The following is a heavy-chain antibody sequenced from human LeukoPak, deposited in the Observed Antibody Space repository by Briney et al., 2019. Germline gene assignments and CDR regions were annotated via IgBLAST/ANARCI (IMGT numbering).Heavy chain of an antibody. CDR1: GGSISSYY. D-gene: IGHD3-10*01. CDR2: IYYSGST. Sequence: PSETLSLTCTVSGGSISSYYWSWIRQPPGKGLEWIGYIYYSGSTNYNPSLKSRVTISVDTSKNQFSLKLSSVTAADTAVYYCAREVNYYGSGYLDYWGQGTLVTVSS. V-gene: IGHV4-59*01. CDR3: AREVNYYGSGYLDY. J-gene: IGHJ4*02.